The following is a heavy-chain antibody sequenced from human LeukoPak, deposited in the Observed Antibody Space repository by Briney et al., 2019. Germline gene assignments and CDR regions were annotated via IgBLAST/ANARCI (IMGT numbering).Heavy chain of an antibody. CDR3: VKEHEGGGPNLGH. J-gene: IGHJ4*02. V-gene: IGHV3-43*01. Sequence: GGSLRLSCEASGFYFDGCSMHWVRQVPGKGLEWVAVIDWDGGTRFYSDSVKGRFTISRDNSRNSLYLQMNRLISEDSALYYCVKEHEGGGPNLGHWGQGTLVTVSS. CDR2: IDWDGGTR. CDR1: GFYFDGCS. D-gene: IGHD2-15*01.